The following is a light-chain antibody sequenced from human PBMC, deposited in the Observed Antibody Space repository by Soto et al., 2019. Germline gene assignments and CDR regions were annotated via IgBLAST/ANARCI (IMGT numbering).Light chain of an antibody. J-gene: IGKJ4*01. V-gene: IGKV3-15*01. CDR1: QSVSSN. CDR3: QQYDVWPART. Sequence: EKALTQSPVTLSLSPGERATLSCRASQSVSSNLAWYQQRPGQAPRLLIYGASTRATGVPDRFSGSGSGTEYILTISSRQAEDSAVDYCQQYDVWPARTFGGGTKVDIK. CDR2: GAS.